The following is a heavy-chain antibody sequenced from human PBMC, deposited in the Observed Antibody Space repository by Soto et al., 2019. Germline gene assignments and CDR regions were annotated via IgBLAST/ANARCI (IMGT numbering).Heavy chain of an antibody. Sequence: SETLSLTCTVSGGSISSYYWSWIRQPPGKGLEWIGYMYFRGSTNYNPSLKSRVTVSVDTSKNQFSLKLSSVTAADTAVYYCARHPSDFWFDPWGQGTLVTVSS. V-gene: IGHV4-59*08. CDR2: MYFRGST. D-gene: IGHD2-21*02. J-gene: IGHJ5*02. CDR1: GGSISSYY. CDR3: ARHPSDFWFDP.